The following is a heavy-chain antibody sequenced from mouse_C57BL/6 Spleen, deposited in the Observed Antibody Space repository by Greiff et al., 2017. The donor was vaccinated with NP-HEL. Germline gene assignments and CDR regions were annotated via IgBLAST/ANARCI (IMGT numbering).Heavy chain of an antibody. V-gene: IGHV14-2*01. CDR1: GFNIKDYY. CDR2: IDPEDGET. Sequence: VHVKQSGAELVKPGASVKLSCTASGFNIKDYYMHWVKQRTEQGLEWIGRIDPEDGETKYAPKFQGKATITADTSSNTAYLQLSSLTSEDTAVYYCASWEYDYRYYFDYWGQGTTLTVSS. CDR3: ASWEYDYRYYFDY. J-gene: IGHJ2*01. D-gene: IGHD2-4*01.